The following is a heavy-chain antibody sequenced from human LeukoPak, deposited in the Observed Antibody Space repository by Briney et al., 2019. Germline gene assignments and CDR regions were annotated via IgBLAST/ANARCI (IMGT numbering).Heavy chain of an antibody. J-gene: IGHJ4*02. CDR1: GYTFTGYY. D-gene: IGHD6-13*01. Sequence: ASVKLSCKASGYTFTGYYMHWVRQAPGQGLEWMGWINPNSGGTNYAQKFRGRVTMTRDTSISTAYMELSRLSSDDTAVYYCARGTAAWVSSPNYWGQGTLVTVSS. CDR2: INPNSGGT. V-gene: IGHV1-2*02. CDR3: ARGTAAWVSSPNY.